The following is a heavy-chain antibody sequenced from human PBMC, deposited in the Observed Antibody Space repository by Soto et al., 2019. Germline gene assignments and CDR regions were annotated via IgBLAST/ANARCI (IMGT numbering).Heavy chain of an antibody. D-gene: IGHD3-22*01. CDR1: GGTFSSYA. V-gene: IGHV1-69*12. CDR3: ARPTRYYYDSSGQSAWFDP. CDR2: SLPSFGTA. J-gene: IGHJ5*02. Sequence: QVQLVQSGAEVKKPGSSVKVSCKASGGTFSSYAISWVRQAPGQGLEWMGGSLPSFGTANYAQKFQGRVTITADESTSTAYMELSSLRAEDTAVYYCARPTRYYYDSSGQSAWFDPWGQGTLVTVSS.